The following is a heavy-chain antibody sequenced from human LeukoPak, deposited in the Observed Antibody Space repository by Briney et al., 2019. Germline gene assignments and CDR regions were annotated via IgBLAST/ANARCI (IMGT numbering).Heavy chain of an antibody. V-gene: IGHV3-7*01. D-gene: IGHD3-10*01. CDR1: AFTFSRYW. J-gene: IGHJ4*02. Sequence: GGSLRLSCAASAFTFSRYWTTWVRQAPGKGLEWVANINEDGSKKYYLDSVRGRFTISRDNAKNSLYLQMDSLRAEDTAVYYCARLFVYGSGAEAFDYWGQGALVTVSS. CDR2: INEDGSKK. CDR3: ARLFVYGSGAEAFDY.